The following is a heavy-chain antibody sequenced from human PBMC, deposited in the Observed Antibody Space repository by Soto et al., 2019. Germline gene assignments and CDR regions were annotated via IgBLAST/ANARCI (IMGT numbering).Heavy chain of an antibody. CDR3: TSLYYGH. V-gene: IGHV3-15*01. Sequence: PGGSLRLSCAASEFTFANAWISWVRQAPGKGLEWVGRIKSKADGGTTDYAAPVKGRSTISRDESQNTLYLQMNSLKTEDTAVYYCTSLYYGHWGQGTLVTVSS. CDR1: EFTFANAW. J-gene: IGHJ4*02. CDR2: IKSKADGGTT. D-gene: IGHD4-17*01.